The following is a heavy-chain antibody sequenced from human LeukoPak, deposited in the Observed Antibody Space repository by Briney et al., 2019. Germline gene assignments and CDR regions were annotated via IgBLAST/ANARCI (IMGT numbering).Heavy chain of an antibody. J-gene: IGHJ5*02. Sequence: PGRSLRLSCAASGFTFSSYAMHWVRQAPGKGLEWVAVISYDGSNKYYADSVKGRFTISRDNSKNTQYLQMNSLRAEDTAVYYCASGLLDTLYNWFDPWGQGTLVTVSS. CDR2: ISYDGSNK. CDR1: GFTFSSYA. CDR3: ASGLLDTLYNWFDP. D-gene: IGHD5-18*01. V-gene: IGHV3-30-3*01.